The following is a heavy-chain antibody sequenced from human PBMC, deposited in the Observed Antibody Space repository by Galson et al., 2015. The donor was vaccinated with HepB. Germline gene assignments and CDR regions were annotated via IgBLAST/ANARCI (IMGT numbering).Heavy chain of an antibody. CDR2: IIPILGIE. CDR3: AREDLKDYYDSSGYYY. D-gene: IGHD3-22*01. Sequence: SVKVSCKASGGTFSSYAISWVRQAPGQGLEWMGRIIPILGIENYAQKFQGRVTITADKSTSTAYMELSSLRSEDTAVYYCAREDLKDYYDSSGYYYWGQGTLVTVSS. J-gene: IGHJ4*02. CDR1: GGTFSSYA. V-gene: IGHV1-69*04.